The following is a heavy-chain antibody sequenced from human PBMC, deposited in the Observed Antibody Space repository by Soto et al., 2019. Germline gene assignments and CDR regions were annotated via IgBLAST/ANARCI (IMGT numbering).Heavy chain of an antibody. CDR2: ISGGRLYT. J-gene: IGHJ1*01. V-gene: IGHV3-11*06. Sequence: PGGSLRLSCAASGFTFSDYYMTWVRRAPGKGLEWLSYISGGRLYTNYADSVKGRFTISRDDAKNSLFLQMNSVRVEDTAVYYCARATGGDLLEFLDHWGPGTLVTVSS. D-gene: IGHD2-21*02. CDR1: GFTFSDYY. CDR3: ARATGGDLLEFLDH.